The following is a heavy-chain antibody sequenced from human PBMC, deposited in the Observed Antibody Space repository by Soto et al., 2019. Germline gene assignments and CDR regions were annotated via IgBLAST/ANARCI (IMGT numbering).Heavy chain of an antibody. CDR2: IHPNSGAT. D-gene: IGHD1-7*01. CDR3: ARKLELRGSYYYYYDMDV. Sequence: GASVKVSCKASGYTFTAYYIHWVRQAPGQGPEWMGWIHPNSGATKFAQKFQGRVTMTRDTSITTAYLDLSRLRSDDTAVYHCARKLELRGSYYYYYDMDVWGQGTTVTVSS. CDR1: GYTFTAYY. J-gene: IGHJ6*02. V-gene: IGHV1-2*02.